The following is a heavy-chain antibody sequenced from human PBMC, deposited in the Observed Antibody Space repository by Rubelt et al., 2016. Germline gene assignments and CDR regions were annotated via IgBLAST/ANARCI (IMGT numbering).Heavy chain of an antibody. J-gene: IGHJ6*02. V-gene: IGHV4-28*01. Sequence: QVQLQESGPGLVKPSDTLSLTCAVSGYSISSSNWWGWIRQPPGKGLEWIGYIYYSGSTYYNPSLQSRVSISVDTYKTQFTLKLSVMTSADTAVYYCGRAPPSQGRRYGIDVWGQGTTVTVSS. CDR2: IYYSGST. CDR1: GYSISSSNW. CDR3: GRAPPSQGRRYGIDV.